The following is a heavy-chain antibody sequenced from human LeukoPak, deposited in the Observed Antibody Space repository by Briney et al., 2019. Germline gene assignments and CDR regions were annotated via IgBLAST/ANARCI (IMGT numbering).Heavy chain of an antibody. CDR1: GGSISSYY. CDR2: IYYSGST. Sequence: SETLSLTCTVSGGSISSYYWSWIRQPPGKGLEWIGYIYYSGSTNYNPSLKSRVTISVDTSKNQCSLKLSSVTAADTAVYYCARAGEYCYYAMDVWGKGTTVTVSS. V-gene: IGHV4-59*01. J-gene: IGHJ6*04. CDR3: ARAGEYCYYAMDV. D-gene: IGHD1-1*01.